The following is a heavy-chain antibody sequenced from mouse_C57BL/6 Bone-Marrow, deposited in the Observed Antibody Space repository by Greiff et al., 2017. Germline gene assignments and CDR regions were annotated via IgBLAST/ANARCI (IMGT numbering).Heavy chain of an antibody. V-gene: IGHV1-63*01. Sequence: QVQLQQSGAELVRPGTSVKMSCKASGYTFTNYWIGWAKQRPGHGLEWIGDIYPGGGYTNYNEKFKGKDTLTADKSSSTAYMQFSSLTSEDSAIYYCARGDYYGSWFAYWGQGTLVTVSA. CDR2: IYPGGGYT. CDR1: GYTFTNYW. CDR3: ARGDYYGSWFAY. J-gene: IGHJ3*01. D-gene: IGHD1-1*01.